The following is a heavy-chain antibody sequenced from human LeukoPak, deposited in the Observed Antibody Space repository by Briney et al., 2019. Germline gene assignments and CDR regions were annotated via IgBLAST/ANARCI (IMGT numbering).Heavy chain of an antibody. CDR3: ARGGIAVALRGYYDSSGYSNYFDY. J-gene: IGHJ4*02. CDR2: ISAYNGNT. CDR1: GYTFTSYG. D-gene: IGHD3-22*01. V-gene: IGHV1-18*01. Sequence: ASVKVSYKASGYTFTSYGISWVRQAPGQGLEWMGWISAYNGNTNYAQKLQGRVTMTTDTSTSTAYMELRSLRSDDTAVYYCARGGIAVALRGYYDSSGYSNYFDYWGQGTLVTVSS.